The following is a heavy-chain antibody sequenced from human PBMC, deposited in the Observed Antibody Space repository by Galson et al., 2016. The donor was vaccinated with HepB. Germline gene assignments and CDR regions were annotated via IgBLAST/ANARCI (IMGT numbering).Heavy chain of an antibody. Sequence: PALVKPTQTLTLTCTFSGFSLTTIGMCVSWIRQPPGKALEWLALINWDDDKYYSTSLKTRLTISKDTSKNQVVLTMTDMDPVDTATYYCARSPFSGDYYFDYWGQGTLVTVSS. V-gene: IGHV2-70*01. D-gene: IGHD2-21*02. CDR3: ARSPFSGDYYFDY. CDR1: GFSLTTIGMC. J-gene: IGHJ4*02. CDR2: INWDDDK.